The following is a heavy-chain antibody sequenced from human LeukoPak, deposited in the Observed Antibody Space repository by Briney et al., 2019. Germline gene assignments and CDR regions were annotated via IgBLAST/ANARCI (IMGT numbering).Heavy chain of an antibody. CDR2: IYYSGST. V-gene: IGHV4-39*07. Sequence: SETLSLTCSVSGGAISSSSYSWGWIRQPPGKGLEWIGSIYYSGSTYYNPSLKSRVTISVDTSKNQFSLKVSSVTAADTAVYYCARRRTSPEAFDIWGQGTMVTVSS. CDR3: ARRRTSPEAFDI. J-gene: IGHJ3*02. CDR1: GGAISSSSYS.